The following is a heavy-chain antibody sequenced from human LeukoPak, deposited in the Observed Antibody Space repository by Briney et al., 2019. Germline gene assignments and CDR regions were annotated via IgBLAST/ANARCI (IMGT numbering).Heavy chain of an antibody. D-gene: IGHD2-15*01. V-gene: IGHV4-59*02. Sequence: SETLSLTCTVSGVSVISSYWSWVRQPPGKGLEYIGFIHHSGDTKYNPSLKSRVTMSVDTSKSQFSLKLSSVTAADTAVYYCARAPRGYCSGGSCGRRFDPWGQGTLVTVSS. CDR1: GVSVISSY. CDR3: ARAPRGYCSGGSCGRRFDP. J-gene: IGHJ5*02. CDR2: IHHSGDT.